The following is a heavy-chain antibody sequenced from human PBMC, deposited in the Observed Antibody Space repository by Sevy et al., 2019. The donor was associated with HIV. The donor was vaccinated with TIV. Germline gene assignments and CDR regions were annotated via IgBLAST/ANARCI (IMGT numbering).Heavy chain of an antibody. CDR2: IYYSGST. J-gene: IGHJ6*03. CDR3: ARRNYGDNYYHYYMDV. V-gene: IGHV4-59*01. D-gene: IGHD4-17*01. Sequence: SETLSLTCTVSGGSISSYYWSWIRQPPGKGLEWIGYIYYSGSTNYNPSLKSRVTISVDTSKNQFSLKLSSVTAADTAVYYCARRNYGDNYYHYYMDVWGKGTTVTVSS. CDR1: GGSISSYY.